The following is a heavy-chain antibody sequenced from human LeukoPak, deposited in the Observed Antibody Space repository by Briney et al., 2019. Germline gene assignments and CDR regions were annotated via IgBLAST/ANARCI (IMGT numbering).Heavy chain of an antibody. CDR2: ISAYNGNT. D-gene: IGHD2-15*01. CDR1: GYTFTSYG. CDR3: ARDMSPPSYNWFDP. V-gene: IGHV1-18*01. Sequence: ASVKVSCKASGYTFTSYGISWVRQAPGQGLEWMGWISAYNGNTNYARKLQGRVTMTTDTSTSTAYMELRSLRSDDTAVYYCARDMSPPSYNWFDPWGQGTLVTVSS. J-gene: IGHJ5*02.